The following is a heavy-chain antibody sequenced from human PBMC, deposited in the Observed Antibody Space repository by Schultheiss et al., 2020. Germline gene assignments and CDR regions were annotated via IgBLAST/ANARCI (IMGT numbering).Heavy chain of an antibody. CDR3: ARDDGGCFQH. V-gene: IGHV1-69*13. D-gene: IGHD3-10*01. CDR2: IIPIFGTA. Sequence: SVKVSCKASGYTFTGYYMHWVRQAPGQGLEWMGGIIPIFGTANYAQKFQGRVTITADESTSTAYMELSRLRSEDTAVYYCARDDGGCFQHWGQGTLVTVSS. CDR1: GYTFTGYY. J-gene: IGHJ1*01.